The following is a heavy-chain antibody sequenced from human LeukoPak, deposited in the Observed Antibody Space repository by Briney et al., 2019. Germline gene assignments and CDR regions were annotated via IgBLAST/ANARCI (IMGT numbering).Heavy chain of an antibody. Sequence: PSETLSLTCAVYGGSFSGYYWSWIRQPPGKGLEWIGEINHSGSTNYNPSLKSRVTISVHTSKNQFSLKLSSVTAADTAVYYCARGGGTIFGVVSLNYYYGMDVWGQGTTVTVSS. D-gene: IGHD3-3*01. J-gene: IGHJ6*02. V-gene: IGHV4-34*01. CDR3: ARGGGTIFGVVSLNYYYGMDV. CDR1: GGSFSGYY. CDR2: INHSGST.